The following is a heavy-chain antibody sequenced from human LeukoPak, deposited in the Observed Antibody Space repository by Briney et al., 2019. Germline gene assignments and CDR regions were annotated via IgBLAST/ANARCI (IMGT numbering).Heavy chain of an antibody. J-gene: IGHJ6*02. V-gene: IGHV1-24*01. CDR3: ATGPNWNYGMDV. CDR1: GYTLTELS. CDR2: FDPEDGET. D-gene: IGHD1-20*01. Sequence: ASVNVSCKVSGYTLTELSMHWVRQAPGKGLEWMGGFDPEDGETIYAQKFQGRVTMTEDTSTDTAYMELSSLRSEDTAVYYCATGPNWNYGMDVWGQGTTVTVS.